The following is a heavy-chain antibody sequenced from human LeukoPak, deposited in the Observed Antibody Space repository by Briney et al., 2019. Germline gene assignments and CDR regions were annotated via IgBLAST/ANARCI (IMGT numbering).Heavy chain of an antibody. CDR3: ARGGSGSYQRFDY. Sequence: PSETLSLTCSVSGGSINSKNYYWGWIRQSPGKGLEWIGYIYYSGSTNYNPSLKSRVTISVDTSKNQFSLKLSSVTAADTAVYYCARGGSGSYQRFDYWGQGTLVTVSS. J-gene: IGHJ4*02. CDR1: GGSINSKNYY. CDR2: IYYSGST. D-gene: IGHD3-10*01. V-gene: IGHV4-61*05.